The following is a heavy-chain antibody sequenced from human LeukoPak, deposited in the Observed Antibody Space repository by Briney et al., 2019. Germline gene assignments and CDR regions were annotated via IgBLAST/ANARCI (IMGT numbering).Heavy chain of an antibody. CDR3: TREFMDY. CDR2: IRGKANSYAT. Sequence: GGSLRLSCTASAFTFSGSAVHWVRQASGKGLKWVGRIRGKANSYATAYAASVKGRFTFSRDDSKNTAYLQMNSLKTEDTAVYYCTREFMDYWGQGTLVTVSS. CDR1: AFTFSGSA. J-gene: IGHJ4*02. V-gene: IGHV3-73*01. D-gene: IGHD3-10*01.